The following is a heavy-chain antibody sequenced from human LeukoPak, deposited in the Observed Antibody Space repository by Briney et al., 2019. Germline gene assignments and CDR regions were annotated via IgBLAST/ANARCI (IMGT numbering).Heavy chain of an antibody. CDR2: IWYDRSNK. CDR1: GFTFSSYG. D-gene: IGHD1-7*01. J-gene: IGHJ4*02. Sequence: GRSLRLSCAASGFTFSSYGMHWVRQAPGKGLEWVAVIWYDRSNKYDADSVKGRFTISRDNSKNSLYLQMNSLRAEDTAVYYCARGITGTTGFDYWGQGTLVTVSS. V-gene: IGHV3-33*01. CDR3: ARGITGTTGFDY.